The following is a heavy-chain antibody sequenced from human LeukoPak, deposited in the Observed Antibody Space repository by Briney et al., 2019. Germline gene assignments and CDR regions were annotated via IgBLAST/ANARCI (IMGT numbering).Heavy chain of an antibody. CDR2: ISGSGGST. J-gene: IGHJ4*02. CDR3: AKDSQLGPITMVRGVIITGLDY. D-gene: IGHD3-10*01. Sequence: GGSLRLSCAASGFTLSGYAMSWVRQAPGKGLEWVSAISGSGGSTYYADSVKGRFTISRDNSENTLYLQMNSLRAEDTAVYYCAKDSQLGPITMVRGVIITGLDYWGQGTLVTVSS. V-gene: IGHV3-23*01. CDR1: GFTLSGYA.